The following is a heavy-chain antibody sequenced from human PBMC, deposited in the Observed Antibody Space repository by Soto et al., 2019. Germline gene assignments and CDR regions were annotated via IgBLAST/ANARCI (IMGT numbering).Heavy chain of an antibody. CDR3: ARGFVRGSYYYGSGSKNWFDP. CDR1: GGSIRSYY. V-gene: IGHV4-4*07. J-gene: IGHJ5*02. D-gene: IGHD3-10*01. Sequence: PSETLSLTCTVSGGSIRSYYWSWIRQPAGKGLEWIGRIYTSGSTNYNPSLKSRVTMSVDTSKNQFSLKLSSVTAADTAVYYCARGFVRGSYYYGSGSKNWFDPWGQGTLVTVSS. CDR2: IYTSGST.